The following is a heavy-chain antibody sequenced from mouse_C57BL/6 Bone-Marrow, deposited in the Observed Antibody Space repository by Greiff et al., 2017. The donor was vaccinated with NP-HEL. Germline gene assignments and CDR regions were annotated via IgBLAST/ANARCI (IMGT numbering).Heavy chain of an antibody. D-gene: IGHD2-12*01. CDR2: IHPNSGST. J-gene: IGHJ2*01. Sequence: QVQLQQPGAELVKPGASVKLSCKASGYTFTSYWMHWVKQRPGQGLEWIGMIHPNSGSTNYNEKFKSKATLTVDKSSSTAYMQLSSLTSEDSAVYYCARSGPTIVYFDYWGQGTTLTVSS. CDR1: GYTFTSYW. V-gene: IGHV1-64*01. CDR3: ARSGPTIVYFDY.